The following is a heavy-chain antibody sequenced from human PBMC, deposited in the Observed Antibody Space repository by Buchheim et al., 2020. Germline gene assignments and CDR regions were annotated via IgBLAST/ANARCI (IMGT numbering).Heavy chain of an antibody. J-gene: IGHJ6*03. CDR3: ARDRPNQGIAAAGGYYYYMDV. D-gene: IGHD6-13*01. CDR2: INPSGGST. Sequence: QVQLVQSGAEVKKPGASVKVSCKASGYTFTGYYMHWVRQAPGQGLEWMGIINPSGGSTSYAQKFQGRVTMTRDTSTSTVYMELSSLRSEDTAVYYCARDRPNQGIAAAGGYYYYMDVWGKGTT. CDR1: GYTFTGYY. V-gene: IGHV1-46*01.